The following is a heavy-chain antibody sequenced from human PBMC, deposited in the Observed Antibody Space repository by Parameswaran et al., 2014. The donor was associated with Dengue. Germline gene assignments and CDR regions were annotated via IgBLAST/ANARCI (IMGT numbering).Heavy chain of an antibody. V-gene: IGHV5-51*01. J-gene: IGHJ6*03. Sequence: VRQMPGKGLEWLGIIFPGDSHARYSPSLEGQFTISADKSTSTAYLQWSSLKASDTAIYYCARHIGALVDSWNYYYYMDVWGKGTTVTVSS. CDR3: ARHIGALVDSWNYYYYMDV. D-gene: IGHD3-10*01. CDR2: IFPGDSHA.